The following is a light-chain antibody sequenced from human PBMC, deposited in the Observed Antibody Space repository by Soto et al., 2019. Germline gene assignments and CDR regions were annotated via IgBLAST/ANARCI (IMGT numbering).Light chain of an antibody. CDR3: QQYTKYPLT. J-gene: IGKJ5*01. CDR2: DAS. V-gene: IGKV1D-13*01. CDR1: QGIFSA. Sequence: AIQLTQSPSSLSASVGDRVTITCRASQGIFSALAWYQQKAGNAPKFLIYDASSLESGVPSRFSGSGSGTEFTLTVSSLPPEDFATYYCQQYTKYPLTFGQGTRLEIK.